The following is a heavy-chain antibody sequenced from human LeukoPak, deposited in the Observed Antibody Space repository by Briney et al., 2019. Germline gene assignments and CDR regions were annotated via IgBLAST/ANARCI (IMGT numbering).Heavy chain of an antibody. D-gene: IGHD1-1*01. CDR3: ARDMGWNGLVDS. Sequence: GASVKVSCKASGGTFSSYAICWVRQAPGQGLEWMGGIIPIFGTANYAQKFQGGVTITTDESTSTAHMELSSLRSEDTAVYYCARDMGWNGLVDSWGQGTLVTVSS. CDR1: GGTFSSYA. V-gene: IGHV1-69*05. J-gene: IGHJ4*02. CDR2: IIPIFGTA.